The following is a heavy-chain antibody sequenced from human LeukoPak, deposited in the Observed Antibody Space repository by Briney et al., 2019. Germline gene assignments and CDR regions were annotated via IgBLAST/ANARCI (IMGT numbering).Heavy chain of an antibody. D-gene: IGHD2-2*01. Sequence: SETLSLTCTVSGGSISSGGYYWSWIRQHPGKGLEWIGYIYYSGSTNYNPSLKSRVTISVDTSKNQFSLKLSSVTAADTAVYYCARDGQTYCSSTSCFTTYMDVWGKGTTVTVSS. CDR3: ARDGQTYCSSTSCFTTYMDV. V-gene: IGHV4-61*08. J-gene: IGHJ6*03. CDR2: IYYSGST. CDR1: GGSISSGGYY.